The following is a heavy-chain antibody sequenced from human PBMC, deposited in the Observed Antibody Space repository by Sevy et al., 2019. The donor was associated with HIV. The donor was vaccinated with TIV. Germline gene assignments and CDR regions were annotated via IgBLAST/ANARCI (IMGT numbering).Heavy chain of an antibody. V-gene: IGHV3-23*01. CDR1: GFTFSSYA. Sequence: GGSLRLSCAASGFTFSSYAMSWVRQAPGKGLEWVSAISGSGGSTYYADSVKGRFTISRDNSKNTLYLQMNSLRAEDTAVYYWAKGASITMIVVVILGGDAFDIWGQGTMVTVSS. D-gene: IGHD3-22*01. CDR3: AKGASITMIVVVILGGDAFDI. J-gene: IGHJ3*02. CDR2: ISGSGGST.